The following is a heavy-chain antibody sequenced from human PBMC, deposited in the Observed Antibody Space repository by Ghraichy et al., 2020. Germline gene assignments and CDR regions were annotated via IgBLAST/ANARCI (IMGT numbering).Heavy chain of an antibody. CDR1: GDSISTYY. V-gene: IGHV4-4*09. Sequence: GSLRLSCTVSGDSISTYYWSWIRQPPGKGLEWIGCIHHTGNTNYDPSVKSRVTISVDTSKNQFSLELSSVTAADTAVYYCARTKTLYTPYYGMDVWGQGTTVTISS. CDR3: ARTKTLYTPYYGMDV. D-gene: IGHD4-11*01. J-gene: IGHJ6*02. CDR2: IHHTGNT.